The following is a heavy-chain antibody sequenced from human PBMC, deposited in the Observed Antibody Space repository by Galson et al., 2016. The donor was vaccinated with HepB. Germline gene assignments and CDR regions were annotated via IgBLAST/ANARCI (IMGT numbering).Heavy chain of an antibody. V-gene: IGHV3-23*01. CDR2: ISGSTGRT. D-gene: IGHD3-22*01. Sequence: SLRLSCAASGFAFRSYAMTWVRQAPGKGLDWVSGISGSTGRTSYADSAKGRFTISRDNSKDTLYLQMNSLRAEDTAVYYCALYYYDSSGFVEYFQHWGQGTRVTVSS. J-gene: IGHJ1*01. CDR1: GFAFRSYA. CDR3: ALYYYDSSGFVEYFQH.